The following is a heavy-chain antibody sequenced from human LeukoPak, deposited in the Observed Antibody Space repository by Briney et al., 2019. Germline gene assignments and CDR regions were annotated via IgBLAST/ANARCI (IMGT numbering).Heavy chain of an antibody. Sequence: GRSLRLSCAASGFTFSSYAMHWVRQAPGKGLEWVAVISYDGSNKYYADSVKGRFTISRDNSKNTLYLQMNSLRAEDTAVYYCARARDIVVVPAAIYPWGQGTLVIVSS. CDR2: ISYDGSNK. CDR3: ARARDIVVVPAAIYP. CDR1: GFTFSSYA. V-gene: IGHV3-30*01. D-gene: IGHD2-2*01. J-gene: IGHJ5*02.